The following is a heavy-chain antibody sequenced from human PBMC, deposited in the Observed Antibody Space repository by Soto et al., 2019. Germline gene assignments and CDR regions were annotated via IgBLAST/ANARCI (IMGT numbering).Heavy chain of an antibody. CDR2: IYWDDDK. CDR3: TLSTIVGTILLFDF. D-gene: IGHD5-12*01. J-gene: IGHJ4*02. CDR1: GFSLSTSGVG. V-gene: IGHV2-5*02. Sequence: QITLKESGPTLVKPTQTLTLTCTLSGFSLSTSGVGVGWIRQPPGKALEWLALIYWDDDKRYSPSLKSRVTITKDTSKNQVALTMTNMDPVDTATYYCTLSTIVGTILLFDFWGQGTLVTVSS.